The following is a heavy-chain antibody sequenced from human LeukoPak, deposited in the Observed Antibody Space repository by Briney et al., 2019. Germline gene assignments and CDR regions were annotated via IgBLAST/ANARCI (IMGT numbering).Heavy chain of an antibody. J-gene: IGHJ6*03. V-gene: IGHV3-23*01. CDR2: ISIDGGRT. CDR1: GFTFSSYA. D-gene: IGHD6-25*01. Sequence: PGGSLRLSCAASGFTFSSYAMSWVRQAPGKGPEWVSTISIDGGRTYYADSVKGRFTVSRDTSKNTLYLQMNSLRAEDTAVYYCARGGIGSSRYQNMDVWGKGTTVTVSS. CDR3: ARGGIGSSRYQNMDV.